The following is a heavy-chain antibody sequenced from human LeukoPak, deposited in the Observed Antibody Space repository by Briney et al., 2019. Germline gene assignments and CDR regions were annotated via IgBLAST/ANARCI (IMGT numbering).Heavy chain of an antibody. V-gene: IGHV1-2*02. CDR3: ARGDLPGGD. J-gene: IGHJ4*02. Sequence: ASVKVSCKASGYTFTGYYMHWVRQAPGQGLEWMGWINPNSGGTNYAQKFRGRVTMTRDTSITTAYLDLSSLRSDDTAVYYCARGDLPGGDWGQGTLVTVSS. CDR2: INPNSGGT. CDR1: GYTFTGYY. D-gene: IGHD3-3*01.